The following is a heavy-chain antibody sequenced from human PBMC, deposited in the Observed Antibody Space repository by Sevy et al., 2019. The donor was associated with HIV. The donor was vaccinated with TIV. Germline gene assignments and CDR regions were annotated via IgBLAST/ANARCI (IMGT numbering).Heavy chain of an antibody. J-gene: IGHJ4*02. CDR1: GFTFSSYA. D-gene: IGHD3-16*02. V-gene: IGHV3-30*04. CDR3: ARDQLAFGGVIVERYFDY. CDR2: ISYDGSNK. Sequence: GGSLRLSCAASGFTFSSYAMHWVRQAPGKGLEWVAVISYDGSNKYYADSVNGRFTISRDHSKNTLYLQMNSLRAEETAVYYCARDQLAFGGVIVERYFDYWGQGTLVTVSS.